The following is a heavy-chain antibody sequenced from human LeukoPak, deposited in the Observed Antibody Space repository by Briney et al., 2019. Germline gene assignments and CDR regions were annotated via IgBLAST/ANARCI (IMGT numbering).Heavy chain of an antibody. V-gene: IGHV3-30*02. D-gene: IGHD3-3*01. CDR2: IRYDGSNK. CDR3: ANPTIYGVVIDYPFDY. J-gene: IGHJ4*02. CDR1: GFTFSSYG. Sequence: GGSLRLSCAASGFTFSSYGMYWVRQAPGKGLEWVAFIRYDGSNKYYADSVKGRFTISRDNSKNTLYLQMNSLRPEDTAVYYCANPTIYGVVIDYPFDYWGQGTLVTVSS.